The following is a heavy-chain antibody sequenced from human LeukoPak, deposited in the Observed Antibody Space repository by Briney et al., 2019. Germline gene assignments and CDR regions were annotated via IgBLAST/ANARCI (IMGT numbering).Heavy chain of an antibody. CDR3: XKSAPXGFDP. V-gene: IGHV1-3*01. CDR2: INAGNGDA. Sequence: ASVKVSCKASGYTFTTYAIHWVRQAPGRSLEWMGRINAGNGDAKYSQNFHDRITITRDTSASTVYMELTSLRSEDTAVYYCXKSAPXGFDPWGQGTLVXVXS. CDR1: GYTFTTYA. J-gene: IGHJ5*02.